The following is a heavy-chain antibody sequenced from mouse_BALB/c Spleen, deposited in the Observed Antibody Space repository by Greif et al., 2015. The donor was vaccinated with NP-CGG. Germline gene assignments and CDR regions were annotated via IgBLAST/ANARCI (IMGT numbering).Heavy chain of an antibody. CDR1: GFTFSSYT. J-gene: IGHJ4*01. D-gene: IGHD2-14*01. CDR3: TRGGNYAMDY. Sequence: DVMLVESGGGLVKPGGSLKLSCAASGFTFSSYTMPWVRQTPEKRLEWVATISSGGSYTYYPDSVKGRFTISRDNAKNTLYLQMSSLKSEDTAMYYCTRGGNYAMDYWGQGTSVTVSS. V-gene: IGHV5-6-4*01. CDR2: ISSGGSYT.